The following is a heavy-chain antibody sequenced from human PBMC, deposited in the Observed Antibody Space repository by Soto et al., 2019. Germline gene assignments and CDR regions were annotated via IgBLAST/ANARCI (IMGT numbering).Heavy chain of an antibody. V-gene: IGHV4-39*01. CDR1: GDSISNSRFY. D-gene: IGHD5-12*01. J-gene: IGHJ6*02. CDR3: ASTESGYDSYYYYGMDV. Sequence: SETLSLTCGVSGDSISNSRFYWAWIRQPPGEGLEWIGSIYHTGNAYYNPSLKSRVTISVDTPKNQFSLKLTSVTAADTAVYYCASTESGYDSYYYYGMDVWGQGTTVTVSS. CDR2: IYHTGNA.